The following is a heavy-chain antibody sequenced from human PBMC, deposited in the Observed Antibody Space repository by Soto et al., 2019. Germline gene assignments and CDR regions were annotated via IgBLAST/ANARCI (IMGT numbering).Heavy chain of an antibody. J-gene: IGHJ5*02. CDR1: EFLFSTSA. V-gene: IGHV3-30*14. CDR3: ARIYSGYDWGTLLS. D-gene: IGHD5-12*01. Sequence: QPQLVESGGGVVQPGRSLRLSCAASEFLFSTSAMNWVRQAPGKGLEWVAAISYDGVNKYHADSVKGRFTISRDNSKNMLYRKMSSLRSEAMAEYYCARIYSGYDWGTLLSWGLGTVVSVSS. CDR2: ISYDGVNK.